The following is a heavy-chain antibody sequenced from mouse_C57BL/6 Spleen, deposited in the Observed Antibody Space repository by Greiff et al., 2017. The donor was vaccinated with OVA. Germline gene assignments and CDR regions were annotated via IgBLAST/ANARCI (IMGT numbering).Heavy chain of an antibody. CDR2: IEPSDSYT. CDR1: GYTFTSYW. CDR3: ERVSDDGYYFDY. D-gene: IGHD2-3*01. Sequence: QVHVNQPGAELVMPGASVKLSCKASGYTFTSYWMHWVKQSTGQGLEWIGEIEPSDSYTNYNQKFKGKSTLTIDKSSSTAYMQLSSLTSEDSAVYNCERVSDDGYYFDYWGQGTTVTVSS. V-gene: IGHV1-69*01. J-gene: IGHJ2*01.